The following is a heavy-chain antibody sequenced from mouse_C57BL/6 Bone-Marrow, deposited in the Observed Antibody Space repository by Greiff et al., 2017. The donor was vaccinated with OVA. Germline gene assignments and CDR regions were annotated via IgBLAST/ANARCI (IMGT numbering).Heavy chain of an antibody. V-gene: IGHV1-76*01. CDR2: IYPGSGNT. CDR1: GYTFTDYD. CDR3: ARGGTTPYFDY. J-gene: IGHJ2*01. D-gene: IGHD1-1*01. Sequence: VQLQQSGAELVRPGASVKLSCKASGYTFTDYDINWVKQRPGQGLEWIARIYPGSGNTYYNEKLKGKATLTAEKSSSTAYMQLSSLTSEDSAVYFCARGGTTPYFDYWGQGTTLTVSS.